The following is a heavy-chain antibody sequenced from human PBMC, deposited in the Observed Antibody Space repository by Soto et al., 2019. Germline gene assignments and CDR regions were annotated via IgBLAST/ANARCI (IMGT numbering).Heavy chain of an antibody. CDR1: GYSFTSYW. V-gene: IGHV5-10-1*01. Sequence: SGASLKISCKGSGYSFTSYWISWVRQMPGKGLEWMGRIDPSDSYTNYSPSFQGHVTISADKSISTAYLQWSSLKASDTAMYYCARHVDPKEDYYYGMDVWGQGTTVTVSS. CDR3: ARHVDPKEDYYYGMDV. CDR2: IDPSDSYT. J-gene: IGHJ6*02.